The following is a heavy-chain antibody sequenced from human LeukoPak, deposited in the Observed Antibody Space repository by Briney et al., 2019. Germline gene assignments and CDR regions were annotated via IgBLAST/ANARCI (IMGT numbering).Heavy chain of an antibody. J-gene: IGHJ5*02. Sequence: PGGSLRLSCAASGFTFSNYAMHWVRQAPGKGLEYVSTISYNGESTYYANSVRGRFTISRDNSKNTLYLQMGSLRTEDMAVYYCARDYYNTHGNGGFDPWGQGTLVTVSS. V-gene: IGHV3-64*01. CDR2: ISYNGEST. D-gene: IGHD3-10*01. CDR3: ARDYYNTHGNGGFDP. CDR1: GFTFSNYA.